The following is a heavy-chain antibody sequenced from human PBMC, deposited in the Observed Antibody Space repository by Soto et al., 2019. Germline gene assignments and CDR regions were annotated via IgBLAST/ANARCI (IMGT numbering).Heavy chain of an antibody. V-gene: IGHV3-23*01. J-gene: IGHJ4*02. CDR3: AKGSSASRPYYFDY. CDR2: ISSGGSNT. D-gene: IGHD6-19*01. CDR1: GFPFNSYA. Sequence: GGSLRLSCAASGFPFNSYAMSWVRQAPGTGLEWVSGISSGGSNTYSADSVKGRFTISRDNSKNTLYVQMNHLRADDTAVYYCAKGSSASRPYYFDYWGQGTLVTVSS.